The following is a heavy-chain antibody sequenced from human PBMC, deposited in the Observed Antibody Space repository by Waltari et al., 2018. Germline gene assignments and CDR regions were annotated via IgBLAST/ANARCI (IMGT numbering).Heavy chain of an antibody. CDR2: IHYSGST. J-gene: IGHJ4*02. D-gene: IGHD6-13*01. CDR1: AGSISSHY. CDR3: ARVKRIAAAAFDY. Sequence: QVQLQESGPGLVKPSETLSLTCTVSAGSISSHYWSWIRQPPGKGLEWIGYIHYSGSTNYNPSLKSRVTISVDTSKNQFSLKLSSVTAADTAVYYCARVKRIAAAAFDYWGQGTLVTVSS. V-gene: IGHV4-59*11.